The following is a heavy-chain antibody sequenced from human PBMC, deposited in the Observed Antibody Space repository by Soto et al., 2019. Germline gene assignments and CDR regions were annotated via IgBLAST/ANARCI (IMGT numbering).Heavy chain of an antibody. CDR2: INHSGST. CDR1: GGSFSGYY. Sequence: SETLSLTCAVYGGSFSGYYWTWIRQPPGTGLEWIGEINHSGSTNYNPSLKSRVTISVDTSKNQFSLKLTPVTAADTAVYYCARVRREYDNSGPVDYWGQGTLVTVSS. CDR3: ARVRREYDNSGPVDY. V-gene: IGHV4-34*01. J-gene: IGHJ4*02. D-gene: IGHD3-22*01.